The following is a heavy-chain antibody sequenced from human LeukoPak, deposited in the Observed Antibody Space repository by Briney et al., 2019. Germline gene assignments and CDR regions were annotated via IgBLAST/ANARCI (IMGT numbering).Heavy chain of an antibody. D-gene: IGHD3-3*01. J-gene: IGHJ6*02. V-gene: IGHV4-34*01. CDR2: INHSGST. CDR1: GGSFSGYY. Sequence: SETLSLTCAVYGGSFSGYYWSWIRQPPGKGLEWIGEINHSGSTNYNPSLKSRVTISVDTSKNQFSLKLSSVTAADTAVYYCARDIRSDFWSGYWNYYYGMDVWGQGTTVTVSS. CDR3: ARDIRSDFWSGYWNYYYGMDV.